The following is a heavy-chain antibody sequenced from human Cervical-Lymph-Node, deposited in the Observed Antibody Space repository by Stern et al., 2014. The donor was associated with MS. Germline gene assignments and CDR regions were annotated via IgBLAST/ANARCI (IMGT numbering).Heavy chain of an antibody. D-gene: IGHD2-21*01. CDR2: IYPGDSDT. V-gene: IGHV5-51*01. CDR1: GYTFTSYW. CDR3: ARILYHGDFEDY. Sequence: VQLVQSGAEVKKPGESLKISCRGSGYTFTSYWIGWVRQMPGKGLEWMAMIYPGDSDTRYSPSFQGQVIISADRVNSSAYLQWDSLKASDSAMYYCARILYHGDFEDYWGQGTLVTVSS. J-gene: IGHJ4*02.